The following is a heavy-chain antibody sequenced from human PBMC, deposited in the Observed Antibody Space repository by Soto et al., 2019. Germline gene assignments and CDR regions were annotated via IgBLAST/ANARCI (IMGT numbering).Heavy chain of an antibody. Sequence: GGSLRLSCAASGFTFSSYWMSWVRQAPGKGLEWVANIKQDGSEKYYVDSVKGRFTISRDNAKNSLYLQMNSLRAEDTAVYYCARWFGELSFVHYYYYMDVWGKGTTVTVSS. CDR2: IKQDGSEK. CDR3: ARWFGELSFVHYYYYMDV. J-gene: IGHJ6*03. CDR1: GFTFSSYW. V-gene: IGHV3-7*01. D-gene: IGHD3-10*01.